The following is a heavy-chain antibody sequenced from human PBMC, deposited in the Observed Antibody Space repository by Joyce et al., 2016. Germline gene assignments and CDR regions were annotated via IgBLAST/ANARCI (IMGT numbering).Heavy chain of an antibody. CDR2: IFSVGNT. CDR3: ARGRGRGYGQGTQASTPNWFDS. CDR1: GDSISRSGYF. Sequence: QVQLQESGPGLVRPSQTLSLTCTVSGDSISRSGYFWNWIRQPPGKGLEWLGYIFSVGNTSYNPSLASRLSVSRDTSKNQFSLILTSVTAADTAVYYCARGRGRGYGQGTQASTPNWFDSWGQGTLVTVSS. D-gene: IGHD3-22*01. J-gene: IGHJ5*01. V-gene: IGHV4-30-4*01.